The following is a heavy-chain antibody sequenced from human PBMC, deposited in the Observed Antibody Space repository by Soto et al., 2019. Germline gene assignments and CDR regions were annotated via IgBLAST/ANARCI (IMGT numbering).Heavy chain of an antibody. J-gene: IGHJ4*02. CDR1: GFTFSSFA. CDR3: ARVEQWLYIAKY. V-gene: IGHV3-30*04. Sequence: GGSLRLSCAASGFTFSSFAMHWVRQAPGKGLEWVALISDDGSNKYYADSVKGRFTISRDSSKNTLYLQMNSLRGEDTAVYSCARVEQWLYIAKYWGQGTLVTVSS. CDR2: ISDDGSNK. D-gene: IGHD6-19*01.